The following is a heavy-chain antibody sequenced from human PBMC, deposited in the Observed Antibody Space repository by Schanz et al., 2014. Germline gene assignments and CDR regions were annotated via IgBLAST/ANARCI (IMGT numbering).Heavy chain of an antibody. J-gene: IGHJ3*02. Sequence: VQLVQSGAEVKRPGASVRVSCKASGYTFTSYDFNWVRQARGQGLEWVGRFIPILDVGNYAQQFQGRVTFTADKSTSTAYMELSSLRYEDTALYYCARGTMPGTFDIWGQGTMXTVSS. CDR2: FIPILDVG. CDR1: GYTFTSYD. CDR3: ARGTMPGTFDI. D-gene: IGHD2-2*01. V-gene: IGHV1-69*09.